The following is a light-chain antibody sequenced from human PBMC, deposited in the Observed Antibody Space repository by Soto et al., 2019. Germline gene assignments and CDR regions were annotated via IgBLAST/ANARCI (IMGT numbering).Light chain of an antibody. J-gene: IGLJ3*02. V-gene: IGLV1-44*01. CDR2: ANN. CDR1: SSNIGSST. Sequence: QPVLTQPPSVSGTPGQRVTISCSGSSSNIGSSTVNWYQQLPGTAPIRLIYANNHRPSGVPDRFSASKSGTSASLAISGLLSEDEADYFCAAGDDIMNGNGVFAGGTKVTVL. CDR3: AAGDDIMNGNGV.